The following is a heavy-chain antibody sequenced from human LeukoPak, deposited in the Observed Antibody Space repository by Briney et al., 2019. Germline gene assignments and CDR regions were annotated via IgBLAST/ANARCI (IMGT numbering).Heavy chain of an antibody. V-gene: IGHV1-2*02. CDR3: ARDLLRFLEWRNYGMDV. CDR1: GDTFTGYY. CDR2: INPNSGGT. J-gene: IGHJ6*02. D-gene: IGHD3-3*01. Sequence: ASVKVFCKASGDTFTGYYMRWVRQAPGQGLEWMGWINPNSGGTNYAQKFQGRVTMTRDTSISTAYMELSRLRSDDTAVYYCARDLLRFLEWRNYGMDVWGQGTTVTVSS.